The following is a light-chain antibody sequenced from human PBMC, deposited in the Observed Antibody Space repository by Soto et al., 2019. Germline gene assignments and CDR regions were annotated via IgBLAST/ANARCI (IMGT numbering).Light chain of an antibody. CDR2: GAS. J-gene: IGKJ5*01. CDR3: QHYGSSPPIT. CDR1: QSVSSSY. Sequence: EIVLTQSPGTLSLSPGERATLSCRASQSVSSSYLAWYQHKPGQAPRLLIYGASSMATGIPDRFSGSGSGTDFTLTSSSLEPEDFAVYYCQHYGSSPPITFGQGTRLEIK. V-gene: IGKV3-20*01.